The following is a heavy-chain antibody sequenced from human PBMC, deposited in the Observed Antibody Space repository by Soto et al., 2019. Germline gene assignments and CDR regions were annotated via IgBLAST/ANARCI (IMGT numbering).Heavy chain of an antibody. D-gene: IGHD3-22*01. CDR3: ARGVHYDSSGYYYFY. CDR2: IIPIFGTA. CDR1: GGTFSSYA. V-gene: IGHV1-69*13. J-gene: IGHJ4*02. Sequence: GASVKVSCKASGGTFSSYAISWVRQAPGQGLEWMGGIIPIFGTANYAQKFQGRVTITADESTSTAYMELRSLRSEDTAVCYCARGVHYDSSGYYYFYWGQGTLVTVSS.